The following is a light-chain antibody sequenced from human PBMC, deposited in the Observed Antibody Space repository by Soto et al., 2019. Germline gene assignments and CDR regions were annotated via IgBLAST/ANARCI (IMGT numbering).Light chain of an antibody. CDR3: QQYYSTPFT. CDR2: WAS. CDR1: QSVLYSSNNHNY. J-gene: IGKJ3*01. Sequence: DIVMTQSPDSLAVSLGERATTYCKSSQSVLYSSNNHNYLAWYQQKAGQPPKLLIYWASTRQSGVPDRFSGSGSGTDFTLTISSLQAEDVAVYYCQQYYSTPFTFGPGTKVDIK. V-gene: IGKV4-1*01.